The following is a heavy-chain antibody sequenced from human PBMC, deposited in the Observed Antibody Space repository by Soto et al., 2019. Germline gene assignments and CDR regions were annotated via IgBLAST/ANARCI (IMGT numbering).Heavy chain of an antibody. CDR1: GGTFSSYA. J-gene: IGHJ4*02. Sequence: SVKVSCKASGGTFSSYALSWVRQAPGQGLEWMGGIIPIFGTANYAQKFQGRVTITADESTSTAYMELSSLRSEDTAVYYCAIYVVRDSSHWIIDFWGPGILVTVFS. CDR3: AIYVVRDSSHWIIDF. V-gene: IGHV1-69*13. D-gene: IGHD6-13*01. CDR2: IIPIFGTA.